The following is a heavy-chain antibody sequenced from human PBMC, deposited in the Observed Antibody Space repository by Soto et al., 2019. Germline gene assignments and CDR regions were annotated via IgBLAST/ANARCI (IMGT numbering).Heavy chain of an antibody. CDR1: GFSLSTSGMC. V-gene: IGHV2-70*01. D-gene: IGHD2-2*03. CDR3: ARMARVGYCSSTSCVGYYYGMDV. J-gene: IGHJ6*02. Sequence: GSGPTLVNPTQTLTLTCTFSGFSLSTSGMCVSWIRQPPGKALEWLALIDWDDDKYYSTSLKTRLTISKDTSKNQVVLTMTNMDPVDTATYYCARMARVGYCSSTSCVGYYYGMDVWGQGTTVTVSS. CDR2: IDWDDDK.